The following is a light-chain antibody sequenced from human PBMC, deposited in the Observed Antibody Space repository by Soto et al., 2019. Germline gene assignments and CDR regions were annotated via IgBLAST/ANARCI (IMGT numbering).Light chain of an antibody. CDR3: LQYSNWPRT. V-gene: IGKV3-15*01. CDR2: GAS. Sequence: EIVMTQSPATLSVSPGERATLSCRASQSISSDLAWYQHKPGQAPRLLSYGASTRATGVPVRFSGSGSGTEFTLTISSLLSEDFAVYYCLQYSNWPRTFGQGTKVDIK. CDR1: QSISSD. J-gene: IGKJ1*01.